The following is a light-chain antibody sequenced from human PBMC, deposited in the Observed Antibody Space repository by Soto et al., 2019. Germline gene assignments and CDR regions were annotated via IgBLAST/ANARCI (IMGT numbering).Light chain of an antibody. CDR3: QQLNSYLL. J-gene: IGKJ4*01. CDR1: QGISSY. Sequence: DIQLTQSPSFLSASVGDRVTITCRASQGISSYLAWYQQKPGKAPKLLIYAASTLQSGVPSRFSGSGSGTEFTLTISSLQPEDFATYYCQQLNSYLLFGGGTKVEFK. V-gene: IGKV1-9*01. CDR2: AAS.